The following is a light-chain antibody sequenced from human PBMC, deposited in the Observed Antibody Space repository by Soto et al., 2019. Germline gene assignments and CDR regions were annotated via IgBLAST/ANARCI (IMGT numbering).Light chain of an antibody. V-gene: IGKV1-39*01. J-gene: IGKJ4*01. CDR1: QNINNY. CDR3: QQSYSTPLT. CDR2: DAS. Sequence: DIQMTQSPSSLSASVGDRVTITCQASQNINNYLNWYQQKPGRAPKLLIYDASNLEAGVPSRFRGSGSGTDFTLTITSLQPEDFVTYYCQQSYSTPLTFGGGTKVDI.